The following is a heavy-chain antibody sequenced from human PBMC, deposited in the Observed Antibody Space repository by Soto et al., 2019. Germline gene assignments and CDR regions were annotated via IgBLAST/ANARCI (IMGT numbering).Heavy chain of an antibody. J-gene: IGHJ4*02. CDR2: ISYDGSNK. D-gene: IGHD3-22*01. Sequence: QVQLVESGGGVVQPGRSLRLSCAASGFTFSSYAMHWVRQAPGKGLEWVAVISYDGSNKYYADSVKGRFTISRDNSKNTLYLQMNSLRAEDTAVYYCARDHSGYFDYWGQGTLVTVSS. CDR3: ARDHSGYFDY. V-gene: IGHV3-30-3*01. CDR1: GFTFSSYA.